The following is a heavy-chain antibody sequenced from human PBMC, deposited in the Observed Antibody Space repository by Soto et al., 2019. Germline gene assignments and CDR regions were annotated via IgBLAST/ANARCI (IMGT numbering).Heavy chain of an antibody. Sequence: GGSLRLSCAASGFTFSRYSMNWVRQAPGKGLEWVSSISSGSSYIYYADSVKGRFTISRDNAKNSLYLQMNSLRAEDTAVYYCARDGDIVIVPGWLDPWGQGTLVTVSS. CDR3: ARDGDIVIVPGWLDP. D-gene: IGHD2-2*01. CDR1: GFTFSRYS. CDR2: ISSGSSYI. V-gene: IGHV3-21*01. J-gene: IGHJ5*02.